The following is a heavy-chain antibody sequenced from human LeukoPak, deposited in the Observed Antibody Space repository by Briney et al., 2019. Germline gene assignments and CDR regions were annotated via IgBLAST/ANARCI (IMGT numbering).Heavy chain of an antibody. V-gene: IGHV3-23*01. Sequence: PGGSLRLSCAASGFTFSSYAMSWVRQAPGKGLEWVSAISGSGGSTYYADSVKGRFTISRDNSKNTLYLQMNSLRAEDTAVYYCAKGRDYYVSGSYEFQHWGRGTLVTVSS. CDR3: AKGRDYYVSGSYEFQH. CDR1: GFTFSSYA. D-gene: IGHD3-10*01. CDR2: ISGSGGST. J-gene: IGHJ1*01.